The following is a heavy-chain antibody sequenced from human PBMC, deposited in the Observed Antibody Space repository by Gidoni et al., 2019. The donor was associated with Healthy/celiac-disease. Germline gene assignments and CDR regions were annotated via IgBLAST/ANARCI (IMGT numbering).Heavy chain of an antibody. J-gene: IGHJ4*02. CDR3: AKEVPLAGYPHFDY. Sequence: EVQLLESGGGLVQPGGSLRLSCAVSGFTFSTFGMSWVRQAPGKGLEWVSSISLSGGTIYYADSVKGRFTVSRDNSKNTLFLQMNSLRPEDTAVYYCAKEVPLAGYPHFDYWGQGTLVTVSS. V-gene: IGHV3-23*01. CDR1: GFTFSTFG. D-gene: IGHD5-18*01. CDR2: ISLSGGTI.